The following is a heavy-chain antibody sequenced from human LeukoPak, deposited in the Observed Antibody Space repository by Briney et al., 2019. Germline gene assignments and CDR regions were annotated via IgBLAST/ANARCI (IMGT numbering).Heavy chain of an antibody. Sequence: SETLSLTCTVSGGSISSYYWSWIRQPAGKGLEWIGRIYTSGSTNYNPSLKSRVTMSVDTSKNQFSLKLSSVTAADTAVYYCARDGSIGHFWSGYYGDWGQGTLVTVSS. D-gene: IGHD3-3*02. J-gene: IGHJ4*02. CDR3: ARDGSIGHFWSGYYGD. CDR1: GGSISSYY. V-gene: IGHV4-4*07. CDR2: IYTSGST.